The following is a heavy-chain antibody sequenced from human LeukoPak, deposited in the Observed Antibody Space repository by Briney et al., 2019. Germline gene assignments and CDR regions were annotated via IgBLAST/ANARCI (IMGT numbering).Heavy chain of an antibody. CDR1: GFTFSSRG. D-gene: IGHD1-26*01. J-gene: IGHJ2*01. CDR3: ARDLWELPDWYFDL. CDR2: IRYDGSEK. V-gene: IGHV3-30*02. Sequence: GGSLRLSCATSGFTFSSRGMHWVRQAPGKGLEWVAFIRYDGSEKDYADPVKGRFTISRDNSKNTLYLQMNSLRSDDTAVYYCARDLWELPDWYFDLWGRGTLVTVSS.